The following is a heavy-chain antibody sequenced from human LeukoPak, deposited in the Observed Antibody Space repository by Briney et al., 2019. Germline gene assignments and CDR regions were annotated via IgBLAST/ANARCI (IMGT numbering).Heavy chain of an antibody. CDR1: GDSISRGGYY. J-gene: IGHJ6*04. D-gene: IGHD6-13*01. CDR2: IYYSGST. V-gene: IGHV4-31*03. CDR3: AREALVWGYYYYGMGG. Sequence: PSQTLSLTCTVSGDSISRGGYYWSWIPQHPGKGLEWIRYIYYSGSTCYNPSLKSRVTISVDTSKNQFSLKLSSVTAADKAVYYCAREALVWGYYYYGMGGWGKGTTVTVSS.